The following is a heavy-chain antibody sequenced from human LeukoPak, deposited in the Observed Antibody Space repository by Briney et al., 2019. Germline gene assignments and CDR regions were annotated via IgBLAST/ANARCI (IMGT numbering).Heavy chain of an antibody. V-gene: IGHV4-61*02. CDR2: IYTSGST. CDR1: GGSISSGSYY. J-gene: IGHJ5*02. D-gene: IGHD3-16*01. CDR3: ARLRRGDYVWGSYGFDP. Sequence: PSQTLSLTCTVSGGSISSGSYYWSWIRQPAGKGLEWIGRIYTSGSTNYNPSLKSRVTISVDTSKNQFSLKLSSVTAADTAVYYCARLRRGDYVWGSYGFDPWGQGTLVTVSS.